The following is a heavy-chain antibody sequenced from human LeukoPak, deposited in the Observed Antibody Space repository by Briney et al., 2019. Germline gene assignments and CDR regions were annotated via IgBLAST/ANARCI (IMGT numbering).Heavy chain of an antibody. D-gene: IGHD1-26*01. CDR2: INHSGST. CDR3: ARGIRSYRAFDI. Sequence: SETLSLTCAVDGGSFSGYYWSWIRQPPGKGLEWIGEINHSGSTNYNPSLKSRVTISVDTSKNQFSLKLSSVTAADTAVYYCARGIRSYRAFDIWGQGTMVTVSS. J-gene: IGHJ3*02. V-gene: IGHV4-34*01. CDR1: GGSFSGYY.